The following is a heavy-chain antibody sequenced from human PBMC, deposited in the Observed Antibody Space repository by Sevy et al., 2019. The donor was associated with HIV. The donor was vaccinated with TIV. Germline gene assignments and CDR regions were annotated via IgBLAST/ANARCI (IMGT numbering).Heavy chain of an antibody. CDR1: GFTFSSYS. V-gene: IGHV3-21*01. CDR2: ISSSSSYI. Sequence: RGFLRLSCAASGFTFSSYSMNWVRQAPGKGLEWVSSISSSSSYIYYADSVKGRFTISRYNAKNSLYLQMNSLRAEDTAVSYCARDSVRVLLELWIGRDAFDIWGQGTMVIVSS. CDR3: ARDSVRVLLELWIGRDAFDI. D-gene: IGHD3-10*01. J-gene: IGHJ3*02.